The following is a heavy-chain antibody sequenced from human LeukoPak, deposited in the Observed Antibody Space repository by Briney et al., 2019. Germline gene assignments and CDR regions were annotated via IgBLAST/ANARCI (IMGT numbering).Heavy chain of an antibody. D-gene: IGHD3-10*01. CDR1: GGSISSGGYS. J-gene: IGHJ4*02. Sequence: QASETLSLTCAVSGGSISSGGYSWSWIRQPPGKGLEWIGYIYHSGSTYYNPSLKSRVTISVDRSKNQFSLKLSSVTAADTAVYYCARLLSLRVLWFGELMDYWGQGTLVTVSS. CDR3: ARLLSLRVLWFGELMDY. V-gene: IGHV4-30-2*01. CDR2: IYHSGST.